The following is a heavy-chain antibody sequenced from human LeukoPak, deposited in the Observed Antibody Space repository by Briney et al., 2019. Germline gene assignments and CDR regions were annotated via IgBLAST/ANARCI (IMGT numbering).Heavy chain of an antibody. CDR3: ARGLGRTAMVTRGGVRFDY. CDR1: GCTFTSYD. CDR2: MNPNSGNT. Sequence: ASVKVSCKASGCTFTSYDINWVRQATGQGLEWMGWMNPNSGNTGYAQKFQGRVAMTRNTSITTAYMELSSLRSEDTAVYYCARGLGRTAMVTRGGVRFDYWGQGTLVTVSS. J-gene: IGHJ4*02. V-gene: IGHV1-8*01. D-gene: IGHD5-18*01.